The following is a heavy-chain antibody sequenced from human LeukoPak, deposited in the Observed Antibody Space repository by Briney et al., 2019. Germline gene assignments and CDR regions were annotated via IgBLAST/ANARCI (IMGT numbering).Heavy chain of an antibody. Sequence: PSETLSLTCAVYGGSFGGYYWSWIRQPPGKGLEWIGEINHSGSTNYNPSLKSRVTISVDTSKNQFSLKLTSVTAADTAMYYCGRRGYSYGPTTRGMDVWGQGTTVTVSS. CDR1: GGSFGGYY. CDR3: GRRGYSYGPTTRGMDV. V-gene: IGHV4-34*01. D-gene: IGHD5-18*01. CDR2: INHSGST. J-gene: IGHJ6*02.